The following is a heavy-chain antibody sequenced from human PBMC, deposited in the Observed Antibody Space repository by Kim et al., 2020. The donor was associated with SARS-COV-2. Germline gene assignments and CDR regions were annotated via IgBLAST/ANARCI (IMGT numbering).Heavy chain of an antibody. Sequence: SETLSLTCTVSGVSISSSTDYWAWIRQPPGKGLECIGNINYSGRAYYNPSLNSRVTISVDTSKNQLSRKLSSVTAADTAVYYCARHVRNWYFDLWGRGT. CDR1: GVSISSSTDY. J-gene: IGHJ2*01. V-gene: IGHV4-39*01. CDR2: INYSGRA. CDR3: ARHVRNWYFDL.